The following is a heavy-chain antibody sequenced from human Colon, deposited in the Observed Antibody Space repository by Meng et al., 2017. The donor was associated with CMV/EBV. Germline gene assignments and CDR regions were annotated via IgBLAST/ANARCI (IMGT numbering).Heavy chain of an antibody. J-gene: IGHJ4*02. V-gene: IGHV3-64*04. CDR2: ITFNSGST. CDR3: AKLPGVGYCGGTNCTYLDY. CDR1: GFTFSNYA. Sequence: GGSLRLSCAASGFTFSNYAMHWVRQTPGTGLQYVSGITFNSGSTNYADSVKGRFTVSRDNSKNTLYLQMNSLRAEDTAVYNCAKLPGVGYCGGTNCTYLDYWGQGTLVTVSS. D-gene: IGHD2-2*01.